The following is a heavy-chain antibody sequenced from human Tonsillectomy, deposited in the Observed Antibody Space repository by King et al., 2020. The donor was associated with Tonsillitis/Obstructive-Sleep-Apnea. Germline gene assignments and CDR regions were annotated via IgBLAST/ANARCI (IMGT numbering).Heavy chain of an antibody. V-gene: IGHV1-69*12. Sequence: VQLVQSGAEVKKPGSSVRVSCKPSGGTFNTYPIIWVRQAPGQGLEWMGGVIPVFGTPNYAQKFHGGVTITADESTSTGYMELSSLRSEDTAVYYCARGSRTTDYYYYHYMDVWGKGTTVTVSS. CDR1: GGTFNTYP. CDR2: VIPVFGTP. CDR3: ARGSRTTDYYYYHYMDV. D-gene: IGHD4-11*01. J-gene: IGHJ6*03.